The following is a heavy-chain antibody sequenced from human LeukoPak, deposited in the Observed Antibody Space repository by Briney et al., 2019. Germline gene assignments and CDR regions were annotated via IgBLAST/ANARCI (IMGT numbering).Heavy chain of an antibody. J-gene: IGHJ4*02. CDR3: ARVRGVEGYNYGTHYYFDY. CDR2: ISYDGSNK. CDR1: GFTFNSYA. V-gene: IGHV3-30*04. D-gene: IGHD5-18*01. Sequence: GGSLRLSCAASGFTFNSYAMHWVRQAPGKGLEWVAVISYDGSNKYYADSVKGRFTISRDNSKNTLFLQMNSRRAEDTAVYYCARVRGVEGYNYGTHYYFDYWGQGTLVTVSS.